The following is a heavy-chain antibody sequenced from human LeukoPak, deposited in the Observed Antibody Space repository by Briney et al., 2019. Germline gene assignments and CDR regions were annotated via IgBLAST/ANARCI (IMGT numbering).Heavy chain of an antibody. J-gene: IGHJ4*02. V-gene: IGHV3-7*01. D-gene: IGHD3-10*01. Sequence: PGGSLRLSCVVSGFTFSSHSMIWVRQAPGKGLQWVANMKKDGSETKYVESVKGRFTISRDNAKNSLYLQMNSLRAEDTAVYYCGRHRSGSGTYFIDYWGQGTLVSVSS. CDR1: GFTFSSHS. CDR3: GRHRSGSGTYFIDY. CDR2: MKKDGSET.